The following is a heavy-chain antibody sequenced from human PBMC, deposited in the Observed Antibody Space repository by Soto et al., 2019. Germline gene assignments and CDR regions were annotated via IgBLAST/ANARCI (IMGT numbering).Heavy chain of an antibody. CDR3: ARSHYSSSWHDF. CDR1: GFTFSWYW. V-gene: IGHV3-74*01. J-gene: IGHJ4*02. D-gene: IGHD6-13*01. Sequence: GGSLRLSCAASGFTFSWYWMHWVRQAPGKGLVWVSRINSDGSSTDYADSVKGRFTISRDNAKNTLYLQMNSLRAEDTAVYYCARSHYSSSWHDFWGQGTLVTVSS. CDR2: INSDGSST.